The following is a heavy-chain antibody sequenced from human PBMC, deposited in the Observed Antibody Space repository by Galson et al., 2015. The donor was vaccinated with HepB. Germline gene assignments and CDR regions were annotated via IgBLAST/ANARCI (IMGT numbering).Heavy chain of an antibody. V-gene: IGHV3-7*03. CDR1: GFTFKNHW. D-gene: IGHD5-24*01. CDR2: IKIDGSDP. CDR3: ARDQGRWLQSEIRRPSGYFAL. J-gene: IGHJ2*01. Sequence: SLRLSCAASGFTFKNHWMTWVRQAPGKGLEWVANIKIDGSDPFYVESVRGQFTVSRDNSRNSLYLQMNSLRAEDTAMYYCARDQGRWLQSEIRRPSGYFALWGRGTLVTVSS.